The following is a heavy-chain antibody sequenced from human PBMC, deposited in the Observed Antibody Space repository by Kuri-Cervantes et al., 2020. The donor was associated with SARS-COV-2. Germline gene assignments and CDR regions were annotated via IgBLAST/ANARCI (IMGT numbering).Heavy chain of an antibody. V-gene: IGHV3-23*01. J-gene: IGHJ6*03. Sequence: GGSLRLSCAVSGFTFSSFSMNWVRQAPGKGLEWVSGISGSGDNTYYADSVKGRFTISKDNSENTLYLQMNGLRAEDTAVYYCAKTPGDGDYVVPWAYYYYMDVWGKGTTVTVSS. CDR3: AKTPGDGDYVVPWAYYYYMDV. D-gene: IGHD4-17*01. CDR1: GFTFSSFS. CDR2: ISGSGDNT.